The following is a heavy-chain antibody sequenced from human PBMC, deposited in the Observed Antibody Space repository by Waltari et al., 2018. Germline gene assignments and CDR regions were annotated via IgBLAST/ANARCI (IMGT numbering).Heavy chain of an antibody. CDR1: GYTFTNYA. V-gene: IGHV1-3*01. D-gene: IGHD5-12*01. CDR2: IHAGNGNT. J-gene: IGHJ4*02. CDR3: ARDSIGATILQY. Sequence: QVQLVQSGADVKKPGASVKVSCRASGYTFTNYALHWVRQAPGQRLEWMGWIHAGNGNTKYSQKFQGRVTITRDTSASTVYMDLISLTSEDTSMYYCARDSIGATILQYWGQGTLVTVSS.